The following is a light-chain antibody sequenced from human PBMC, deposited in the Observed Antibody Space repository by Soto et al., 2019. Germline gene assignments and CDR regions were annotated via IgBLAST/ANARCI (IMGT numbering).Light chain of an antibody. CDR1: SRDIGGFNY. Sequence: QSALTQPASVYGSLGQSITISCTGTSRDIGGFNYVSWYQQHPGKAPKLMIYDVNYRPSGVSDRFSASKSDNTASLTISGLQAEDEADYYCTSYSSSSTLVLFGGGTKLTVL. V-gene: IGLV2-14*01. CDR3: TSYSSSSTLVL. CDR2: DVN. J-gene: IGLJ2*01.